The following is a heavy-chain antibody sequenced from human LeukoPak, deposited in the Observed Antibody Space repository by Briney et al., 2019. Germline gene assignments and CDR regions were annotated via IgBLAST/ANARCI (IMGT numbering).Heavy chain of an antibody. CDR1: GFTVSSNY. V-gene: IGHV3-53*01. J-gene: IGHJ4*02. CDR3: ARGRAYCGGDCYSPVYYFDY. Sequence: GGSLRLSCAASGFTVSSNYMSWGRQAPGKGLEWVSVIYSGGSTYYANSVKGRFAISRDNSKNTLYLQMNSLRAEDTAVYYCARGRAYCGGDCYSPVYYFDYWGQGTLVTVSS. D-gene: IGHD2-21*02. CDR2: IYSGGST.